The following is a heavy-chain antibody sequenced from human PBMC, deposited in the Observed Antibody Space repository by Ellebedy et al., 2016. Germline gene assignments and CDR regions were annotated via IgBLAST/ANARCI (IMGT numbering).Heavy chain of an antibody. D-gene: IGHD2-8*01. Sequence: ASVKVSCXASGYTVTDHYMHWVRQAPGQGLEWMGWISPNSGVTNFAQKFQGRVAMTRDTSTNTAYMELSSLRSDDTAFYYCARAPDLLVFNMDVWGTGTTVTVS. CDR2: ISPNSGVT. CDR3: ARAPDLLVFNMDV. V-gene: IGHV1-2*02. CDR1: GYTVTDHY. J-gene: IGHJ6*03.